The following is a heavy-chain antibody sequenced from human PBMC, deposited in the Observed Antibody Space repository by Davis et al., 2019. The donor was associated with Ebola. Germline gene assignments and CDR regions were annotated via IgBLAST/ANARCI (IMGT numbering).Heavy chain of an antibody. D-gene: IGHD6-19*01. J-gene: IGHJ4*02. CDR1: GYIFTLYA. Sequence: ASVKVSCKASGYIFTLYAIHWVRQAPGQRLEWMGWINAGNGNTKYSQKFQGSVTITRDTSASTAYMELSSLRSEDTAVYYCARASFAYNSGWYADYWGPGSLVTVSS. CDR3: ARASFAYNSGWYADY. V-gene: IGHV1-3*01. CDR2: INAGNGNT.